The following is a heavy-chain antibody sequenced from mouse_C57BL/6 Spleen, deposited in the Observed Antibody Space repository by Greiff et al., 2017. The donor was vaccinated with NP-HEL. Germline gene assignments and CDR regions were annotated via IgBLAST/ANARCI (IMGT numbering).Heavy chain of an antibody. CDR1: GFAFSSYG. Sequence: EVMLVESGGDLVKPGGSLKLSCAASGFAFSSYGMSWVRQTPDKRLEWVATISSGGSYTYYPDSVKGRFTISRDNAKNTLYLQMSSLKSEDTAMYSGERQGTRRFFDYWGKGTTLTVSS. CDR2: ISSGGSYT. V-gene: IGHV5-6*01. J-gene: IGHJ2*01. CDR3: ERQGTRRFFDY. D-gene: IGHD1-3*01.